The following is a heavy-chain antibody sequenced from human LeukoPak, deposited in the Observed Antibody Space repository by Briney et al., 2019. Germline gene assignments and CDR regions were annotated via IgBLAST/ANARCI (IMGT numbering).Heavy chain of an antibody. D-gene: IGHD6-13*01. CDR3: ANRAAAGTHYYYYMDV. CDR2: ISYDGSNK. V-gene: IGHV3-30*04. Sequence: GGSLRLSCAASGFTFSSYAMHWVRQAPGKGLEWVAVISYDGSNKYYADSVKGRFTISRDNSKNTLYLQMNSLRAEDTAVYYCANRAAAGTHYYYYMDVWGKGTTVTVSS. J-gene: IGHJ6*03. CDR1: GFTFSSYA.